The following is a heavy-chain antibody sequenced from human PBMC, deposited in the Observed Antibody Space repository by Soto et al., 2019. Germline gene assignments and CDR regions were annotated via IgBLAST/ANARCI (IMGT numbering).Heavy chain of an antibody. J-gene: IGHJ5*02. Sequence: PWGSLRLSCAASGFIFSDYYIIWVRQAPVKGLEWLAYISRDGNAIFYADSVIGRFTVSRDNAKNSLFLQMDDLRAEDTAMFFCARGAEMSSLTKWFDPWGQGTLVTVSS. D-gene: IGHD1-1*01. CDR1: GFIFSDYY. CDR3: ARGAEMSSLTKWFDP. CDR2: ISRDGNAI. V-gene: IGHV3-11*01.